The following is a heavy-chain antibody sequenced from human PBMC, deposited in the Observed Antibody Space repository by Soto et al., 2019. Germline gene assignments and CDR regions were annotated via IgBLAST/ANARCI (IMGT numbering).Heavy chain of an antibody. CDR2: ITPSGGST. D-gene: IGHD4-4*01. V-gene: IGHV1-46*01. CDR3: AREATVGPIDN. J-gene: IGHJ4*02. CDR1: GCSFTSYY. Sequence: QVQLVQSGAEVKKLGASVKLSCKGSGCSFTSYYIDWVRQAPGQGLEWIGMITPSGGSTESAQKFQGRVTMTRDTSTSTVYLELSGLRFEDTAVYFLAREATVGPIDNWGQGTLVTVSS.